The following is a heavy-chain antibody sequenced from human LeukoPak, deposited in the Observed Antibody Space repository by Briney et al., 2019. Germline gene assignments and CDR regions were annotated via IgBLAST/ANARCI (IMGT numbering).Heavy chain of an antibody. CDR2: ISWNSGSI. J-gene: IGHJ6*02. Sequence: PGRSLRLSCAASGFTFDDYAMHRVRQAPGKGLEWVSGISWNSGSIGYADSVKGRFTISRDNAKNSLYLQMNSLRAEDTAVYYCAREPGEFYRYGMDVWGQGTTVTVSS. D-gene: IGHD3-16*01. CDR1: GFTFDDYA. CDR3: AREPGEFYRYGMDV. V-gene: IGHV3-9*01.